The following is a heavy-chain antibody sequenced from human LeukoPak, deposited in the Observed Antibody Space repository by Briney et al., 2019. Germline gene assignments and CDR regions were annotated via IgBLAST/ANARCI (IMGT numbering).Heavy chain of an antibody. CDR1: GYSFTTYW. CDR2: IYPDDSDT. Sequence: GESLKISCKTSGYSFTTYWIAWARQMPGTGLEWVGAIYPDDSDTRYSPPFQGQVVISADRSIRTAYLQWNTLKTSDTAMYYCVRQRGASGTINHFDPWGQGTLVTVSS. J-gene: IGHJ5*02. CDR3: VRQRGASGTINHFDP. D-gene: IGHD3-10*01. V-gene: IGHV5-51*01.